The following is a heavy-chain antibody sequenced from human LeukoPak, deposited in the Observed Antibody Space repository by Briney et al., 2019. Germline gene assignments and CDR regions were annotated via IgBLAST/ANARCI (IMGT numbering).Heavy chain of an antibody. V-gene: IGHV1-18*01. Sequence: ASVKVSCKASGYTFSSYGITWVRQAPGQGLEWMGWISAYNANTNYAQKLQGRVTMTTDTSTRTAYMELRSLRSDDTAVYYCARNYYDSSGKAPFDIWGQGTVVTVSS. D-gene: IGHD3-22*01. J-gene: IGHJ3*02. CDR3: ARNYYDSSGKAPFDI. CDR2: ISAYNANT. CDR1: GYTFSSYG.